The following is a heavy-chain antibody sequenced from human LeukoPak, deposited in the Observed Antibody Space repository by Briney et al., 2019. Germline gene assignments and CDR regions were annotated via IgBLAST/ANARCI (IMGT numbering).Heavy chain of an antibody. D-gene: IGHD3-22*01. V-gene: IGHV4-34*01. CDR3: ASLSAWANSGYYYVPYFDY. CDR2: INHSGST. CDR1: GGSFSGYY. Sequence: PSETLSLTCAVYGGSFSGYYWSWIRQPPGKGLEWIGEINHSGSTYYNPSLKSRVTISVDPSKNQFSLNLSSVTAADTAVYYCASLSAWANSGYYYVPYFDYWGQGTLVTVSS. J-gene: IGHJ4*02.